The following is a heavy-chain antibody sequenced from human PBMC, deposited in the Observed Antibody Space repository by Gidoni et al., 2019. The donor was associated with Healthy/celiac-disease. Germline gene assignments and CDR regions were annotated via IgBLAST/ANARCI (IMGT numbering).Heavy chain of an antibody. CDR3: ARVSAHCSSTSGYNLDY. CDR1: GGSISSGDYY. Sequence: QVQLQESGPGLVKPSQTLSLTCTVSGGSISSGDYYWSWIRQPPGKGLEWIGYIYYSGSTYYNPSLKSRVTISVDTSKNQFSLKLSSVTAADTAVYYCARVSAHCSSTSGYNLDYWGQGTLVTVSS. V-gene: IGHV4-30-4*01. D-gene: IGHD2-2*01. CDR2: IYYSGST. J-gene: IGHJ4*02.